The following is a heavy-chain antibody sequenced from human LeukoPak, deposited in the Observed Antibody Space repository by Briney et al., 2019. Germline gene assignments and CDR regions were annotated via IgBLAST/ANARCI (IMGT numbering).Heavy chain of an antibody. CDR1: GGTFSSYA. D-gene: IGHD3-22*01. CDR2: IIPIFGTA. J-gene: IGHJ4*02. CDR3: ARDRESYYDSSGYYANDY. V-gene: IGHV1-69*06. Sequence: ASVKASCKASGGTFSSYAISWVRQAPGQGLEWMGGIIPIFGTANYAQKFHGRVTITADKSTSTAYLELSSLRSEDTAVYYCARDRESYYDSSGYYANDYWGEGTLVTVSS.